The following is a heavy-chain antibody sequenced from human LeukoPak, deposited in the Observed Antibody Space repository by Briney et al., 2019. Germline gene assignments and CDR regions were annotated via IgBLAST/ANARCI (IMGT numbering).Heavy chain of an antibody. CDR3: ARLGRGYSYGTPYYYYMDV. CDR2: IYYSGST. D-gene: IGHD5-18*01. V-gene: IGHV4-59*12. CDR1: GGSISSYY. Sequence: SETLSLTCTVSGGSISSYYWSWIRQPPGKGLEWIGYIYYSGSTNYNPSLKSRVTISVDTSKNQFSLKLSSVTAADTAVYYCARLGRGYSYGTPYYYYMDVWGKGTTVTISS. J-gene: IGHJ6*03.